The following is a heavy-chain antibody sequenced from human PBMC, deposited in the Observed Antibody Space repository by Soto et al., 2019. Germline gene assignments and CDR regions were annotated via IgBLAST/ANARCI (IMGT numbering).Heavy chain of an antibody. Sequence: LSLTCAVYGGSFSGYYWSWIRQPPGKGLEWIGEINHSGSTNYNPSLKSRVTISVDTSKNQFSLKLSSVTAADTAVYYCARGLTGWFGELFNYWGQGTLVTVSS. J-gene: IGHJ4*02. V-gene: IGHV4-34*01. CDR1: GGSFSGYY. D-gene: IGHD3-10*01. CDR3: ARGLTGWFGELFNY. CDR2: INHSGST.